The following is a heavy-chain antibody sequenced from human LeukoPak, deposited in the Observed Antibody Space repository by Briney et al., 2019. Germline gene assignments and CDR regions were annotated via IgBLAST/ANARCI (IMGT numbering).Heavy chain of an antibody. J-gene: IGHJ6*02. CDR1: GGTFSSYA. D-gene: IGHD5-18*01. CDR2: IIPILGIA. V-gene: IGHV1-69*04. CDR3: ARGLGGDTAKDDTGYYYGMDV. Sequence: ASVKVSCKASGGTFSSYAISWVRQAPGQGLEWMGRIIPILGIANYAQKFQGRVTITADKSTSTAYMELSSLRSEDTAVYYCARGLGGDTAKDDTGYYYGMDVWGQGTTVTVSS.